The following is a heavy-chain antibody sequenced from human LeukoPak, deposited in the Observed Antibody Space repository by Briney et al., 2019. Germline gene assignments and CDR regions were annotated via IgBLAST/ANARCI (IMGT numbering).Heavy chain of an antibody. D-gene: IGHD3-10*01. Sequence: PSETLSLTCAVYGGSFSGYYWSWIRQPPGKGLEWIGEINHSGSTNYNPSLKSRVTISVDTSKNQFSLKLSSVTAADTAVYYCAREGSGSGNKQNNWFDPWGQGTLVTVSS. CDR1: GGSFSGYY. V-gene: IGHV4-34*01. CDR2: INHSGST. J-gene: IGHJ5*02. CDR3: AREGSGSGNKQNNWFDP.